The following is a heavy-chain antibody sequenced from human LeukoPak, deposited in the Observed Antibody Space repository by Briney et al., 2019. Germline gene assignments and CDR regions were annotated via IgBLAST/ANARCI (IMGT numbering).Heavy chain of an antibody. CDR2: ISDYNGNT. J-gene: IGHJ6*02. D-gene: IGHD2-8*01. CDR3: ARVVRSDSSDYDYYYAMDV. V-gene: IGHV1-18*01. Sequence: GASVKVSCKASGFTFTRYSITWVRQAPGKGHEWMGWISDYNGNTNYAQKYQGRVTMTTDTSTRTAYMELRSLRSDDTAVYYCARVVRSDSSDYDYYYAMDVWGQGTTVTVSS. CDR1: GFTFTRYS.